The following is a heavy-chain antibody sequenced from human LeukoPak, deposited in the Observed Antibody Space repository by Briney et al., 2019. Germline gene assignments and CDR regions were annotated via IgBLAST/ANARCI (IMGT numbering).Heavy chain of an antibody. CDR3: AKDRGDRGWDDAFDI. CDR1: GFTFSTYA. V-gene: IGHV3-23*01. J-gene: IGHJ3*02. CDR2: ITGSGRST. Sequence: GGSLRLSCAASGFTFSTYAMRWVRQAPGKGLEGVSAITGSGRSTSSADSVKGRFTISRDNSKTTLYLQMNSLRAEDTAVYYCAKDRGDRGWDDAFDIWGQGTMVTVSS. D-gene: IGHD6-19*01.